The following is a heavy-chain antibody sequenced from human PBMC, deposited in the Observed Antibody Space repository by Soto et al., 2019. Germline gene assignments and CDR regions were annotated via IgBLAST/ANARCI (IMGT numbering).Heavy chain of an antibody. CDR1: GGSISTYY. CDR2: VYYSGTT. Sequence: SETLSLTCTVSGGSISTYYWSWIRQPPGKGLEWIGYVYYSGTTAHNPSLKSRVTISVDTSKNQFSLKLSSVTAADTAVYYCARAANWNDVEDYYYGMDVWGQGTTVTVSS. D-gene: IGHD1-20*01. V-gene: IGHV4-59*12. CDR3: ARAANWNDVEDYYYGMDV. J-gene: IGHJ6*02.